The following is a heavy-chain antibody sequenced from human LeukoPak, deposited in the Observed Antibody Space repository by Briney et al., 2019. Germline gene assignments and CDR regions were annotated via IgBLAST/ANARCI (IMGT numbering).Heavy chain of an antibody. J-gene: IGHJ1*01. CDR2: INPNRGDT. V-gene: IGHV1-2*02. Sequence: ASVKVSCKAPGYTFTGYYIHWVRQAPGQGLEWMGCINPNRGDTNYAQKFQGRVSMTRDTSISTDYLELNALKSDDTAVYYCARALAQRINGYFHHWGQGTLVSVSS. D-gene: IGHD2-8*01. CDR1: GYTFTGYY. CDR3: ARALAQRINGYFHH.